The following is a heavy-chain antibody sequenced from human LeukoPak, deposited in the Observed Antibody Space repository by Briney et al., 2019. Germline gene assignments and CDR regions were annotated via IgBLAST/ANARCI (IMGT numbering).Heavy chain of an antibody. CDR3: ARGACGGDCYSADYFDH. J-gene: IGHJ4*02. CDR2: INHSESS. Sequence: SETLSLTCTVSGGSISSYFWNWIRQPPGKGLEWIGEINHSESSNYNPSLKSRVSISVDTSKNQFSLKLSSVTAADTAIYYCARGACGGDCYSADYFDHWGLGTLVTVSS. CDR1: GGSISSYF. V-gene: IGHV4-34*01. D-gene: IGHD2-21*02.